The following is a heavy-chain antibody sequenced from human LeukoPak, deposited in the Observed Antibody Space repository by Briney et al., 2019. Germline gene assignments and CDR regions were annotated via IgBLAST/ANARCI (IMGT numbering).Heavy chain of an antibody. CDR2: IRCGADTA. Sequence: PGGTLRLSCAASGFTFTDYAMTWVRQAPGKGLEWVSTIRCGADTAYYADSVKGRFTISRDNSKNMLYLQMNSLRADDTALYYCAKGLTTHDYWGQGTLVTVSS. D-gene: IGHD4-11*01. CDR3: AKGLTTHDY. V-gene: IGHV3-23*01. J-gene: IGHJ4*02. CDR1: GFTFTDYA.